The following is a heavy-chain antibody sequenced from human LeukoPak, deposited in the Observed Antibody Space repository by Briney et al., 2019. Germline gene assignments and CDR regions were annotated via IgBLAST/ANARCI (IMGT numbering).Heavy chain of an antibody. J-gene: IGHJ3*02. Sequence: PSETLSLTCAVYGGSFSGYYWSWIRQPPGKGLEWIGEINHSGSTNYNPSLKSRVTISVDTSKNQFSLKLSSVTAADTAVYYCARGLALYYDFWSGYYTRDAFDIWGQGTMVTVSS. CDR1: GGSFSGYY. V-gene: IGHV4-34*01. CDR2: INHSGST. CDR3: ARGLALYYDFWSGYYTRDAFDI. D-gene: IGHD3-3*01.